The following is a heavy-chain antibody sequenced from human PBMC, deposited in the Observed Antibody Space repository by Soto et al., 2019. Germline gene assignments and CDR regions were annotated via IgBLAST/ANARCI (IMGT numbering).Heavy chain of an antibody. Sequence: PGGSLRLSCAASGFTFSSYGMHWVRQAPGKGLEWVAVISYDGSNKYYADSVKGRFTISRDNSKNTLYLQMNSLRAEDTAVYYCAKDSVATPFDYWGQGTLVTVSS. D-gene: IGHD5-12*01. CDR1: GFTFSSYG. CDR3: AKDSVATPFDY. V-gene: IGHV3-30*18. J-gene: IGHJ4*02. CDR2: ISYDGSNK.